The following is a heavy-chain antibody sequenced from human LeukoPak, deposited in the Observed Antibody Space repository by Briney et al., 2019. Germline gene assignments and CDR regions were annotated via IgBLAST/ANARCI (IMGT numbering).Heavy chain of an antibody. V-gene: IGHV5-51*01. CDR1: GYSFTSYW. CDR2: IYPGDSDT. D-gene: IGHD3-22*01. Sequence: PGESLKISCKGSGYSFTSYWIGWVRQMSGKGLEWMGIIYPGDSDTGYSPSFQGQVTISADKSISTAYLQWSSLKASDTAMYYCARLWDYYYDSSGYLDIWGQGTMVTVSS. J-gene: IGHJ3*02. CDR3: ARLWDYYYDSSGYLDI.